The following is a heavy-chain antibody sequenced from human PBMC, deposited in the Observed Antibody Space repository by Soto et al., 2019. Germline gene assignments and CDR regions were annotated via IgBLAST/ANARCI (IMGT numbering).Heavy chain of an antibody. D-gene: IGHD3-10*01. CDR3: ARAPDYYGSGSYYNPRRSYYYYYGMDV. Sequence: SETLSLTCTVSGGSISSDYWSWIRQPPGKGLEWIGYIYYSGSTNYNPSLKSRVTISVDTSKNQFSLKLSSVTAADTAVYYCARAPDYYGSGSYYNPRRSYYYYYGMDVWGQGTTVTVSS. CDR1: GGSISSDY. CDR2: IYYSGST. J-gene: IGHJ6*02. V-gene: IGHV4-59*01.